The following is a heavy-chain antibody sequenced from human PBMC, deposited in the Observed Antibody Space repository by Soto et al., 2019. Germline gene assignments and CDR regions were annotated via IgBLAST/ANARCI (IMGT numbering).Heavy chain of an antibody. CDR2: ISASGGST. CDR3: AKGQCRGTYRFYFDH. J-gene: IGHJ4*02. D-gene: IGHD3-16*02. CDR1: GITLSSYA. Sequence: GGSLRLSCAASGITLSSYAMSWVRQAPGKGPECVSGISASGGSTSYADSLKGRFTISRDNSKNTLYLQMNRLRADDPAVYHWAKGQCRGTYRFYFDHWCQGALVTVSS. V-gene: IGHV3-23*01.